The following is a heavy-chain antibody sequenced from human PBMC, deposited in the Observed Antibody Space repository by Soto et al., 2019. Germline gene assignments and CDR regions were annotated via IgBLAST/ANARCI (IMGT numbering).Heavy chain of an antibody. Sequence: PSETLSLTCTVSGGSISSYYWSWIRQPPGKGLEWIGYISYSGSTNYNPSLKSRVTISVDTSKNLFSLKLSSVTAADTAVYYCARVLGDYPYYFDYWGQGTLVTVS. J-gene: IGHJ4*02. CDR3: ARVLGDYPYYFDY. V-gene: IGHV4-59*08. CDR2: ISYSGST. CDR1: GGSISSYY. D-gene: IGHD4-17*01.